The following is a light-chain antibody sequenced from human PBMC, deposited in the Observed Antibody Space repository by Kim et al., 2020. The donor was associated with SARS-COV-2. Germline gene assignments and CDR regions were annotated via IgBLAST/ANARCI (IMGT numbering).Light chain of an antibody. CDR2: DAS. CDR3: QKRSNLIT. J-gene: IGKJ5*01. CDR1: QSVSSY. Sequence: EIVLTQSPATLSLSPGERATLSCRASQSVSSYLAWYQQKPGQAPRLLIYDASNRATGIPARFSGSGSGTDFTLTISSLEPEDFAVYYCQKRSNLITFGQRTRLEIK. V-gene: IGKV3-11*01.